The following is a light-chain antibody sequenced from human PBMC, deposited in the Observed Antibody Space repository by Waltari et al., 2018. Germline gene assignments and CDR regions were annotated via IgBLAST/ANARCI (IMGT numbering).Light chain of an antibody. CDR2: TAS. Sequence: DIQMTQSPSTLSASVGARVTLTCRASQSISTWLAWYQQKPGKAPQLQIYTASTLESGIPSRFSGSGSGSEFTLTISSLQPEDFATYYCQQYNSYSLLTFGGGTKVEIK. J-gene: IGKJ4*01. CDR3: QQYNSYSLLT. CDR1: QSISTW. V-gene: IGKV1-5*03.